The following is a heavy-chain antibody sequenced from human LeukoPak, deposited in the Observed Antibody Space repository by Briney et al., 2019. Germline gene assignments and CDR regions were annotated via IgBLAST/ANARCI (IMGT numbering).Heavy chain of an antibody. CDR3: ARDSTPHNRMATIGGFDY. V-gene: IGHV3-21*01. CDR2: ISSSSSYI. CDR1: GFTFSSYS. D-gene: IGHD5-24*01. J-gene: IGHJ4*02. Sequence: GGSLRLSCAAPGFTFSSYSMNWVRQAPGKGLEWVSSISSSSSYIYYADSVKGRFTISRDNAKNSLYLQMNSLRAEDTAVYYCARDSTPHNRMATIGGFDYWGQGTLVTVSS.